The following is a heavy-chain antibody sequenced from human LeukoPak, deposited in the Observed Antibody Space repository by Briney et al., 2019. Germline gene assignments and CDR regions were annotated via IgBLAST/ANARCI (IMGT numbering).Heavy chain of an antibody. V-gene: IGHV4-4*09. CDR2: IYTSGGT. CDR3: ARLTRLSTSPDRYYLDY. J-gene: IGHJ4*02. D-gene: IGHD6-6*01. Sequence: SETLSLTCTVSGDSISSYYWSWIRQPPEKGLEWIGYIYTSGGTNYIPSLKGRVTISIDTSKNQFSLKLSSVTAADSAVYYCARLTRLSTSPDRYYLDYWGQGTLVTVSS. CDR1: GDSISSYY.